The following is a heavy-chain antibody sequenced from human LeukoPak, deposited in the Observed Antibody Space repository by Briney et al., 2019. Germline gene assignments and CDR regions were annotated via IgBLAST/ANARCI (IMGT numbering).Heavy chain of an antibody. J-gene: IGHJ5*02. Sequence: GGSLRLSCAASGFTFSSYWMSWVRQAPGKGLEWVANIKQDGSEKYYVDSVKGRFTISRDNAKNSLYLQMNSLRAEDTAVYYCARLLVPLFGGGWFDPWGQGTLVTVSS. D-gene: IGHD2-21*01. CDR3: ARLLVPLFGGGWFDP. CDR1: GFTFSSYW. CDR2: IKQDGSEK. V-gene: IGHV3-7*01.